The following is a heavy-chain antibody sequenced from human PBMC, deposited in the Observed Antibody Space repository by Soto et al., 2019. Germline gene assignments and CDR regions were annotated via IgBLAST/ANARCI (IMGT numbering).Heavy chain of an antibody. CDR1: GGTFYTYT. Sequence: QVQLVQSGAEVRKPGSSVQVSCKASGGTFYTYTFSWVRQAPGQGLEWMGSITPIYPTTNYAEKFQGRLTVTADGSTNTAYMELNSLISDDQAVYYCARIPQYSFPASDDLDSWGKGTLVTVSS. D-gene: IGHD5-18*01. J-gene: IGHJ4*02. CDR3: ARIPQYSFPASDDLDS. V-gene: IGHV1-69*15. CDR2: ITPIYPTT.